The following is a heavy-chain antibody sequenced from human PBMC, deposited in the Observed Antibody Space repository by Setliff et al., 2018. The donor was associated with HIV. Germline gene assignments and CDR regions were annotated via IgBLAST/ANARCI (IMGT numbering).Heavy chain of an antibody. J-gene: IGHJ4*02. CDR3: ARSRAAGFDY. Sequence: GGSLRLSCAASGFTVSRFYMSWVRQAPGKGLEWVSVIYSDGSSYYADSVRGRFTISRDNYKNTLYLQMNSLRPEDTAVYYCARSRAAGFDYWGQGTLVTVSS. D-gene: IGHD6-13*01. CDR2: IYSDGSS. V-gene: IGHV3-53*01. CDR1: GFTVSRFY.